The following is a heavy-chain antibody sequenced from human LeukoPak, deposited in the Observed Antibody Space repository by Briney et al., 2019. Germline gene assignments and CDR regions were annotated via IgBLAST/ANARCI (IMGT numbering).Heavy chain of an antibody. Sequence: SETLSLTCTVSGGSISSTDYYWSWIRQHPGKGLEWIGYIYYSGSTYYNPSLKSRVTISVDTSKNQFSLKLSSVTAADTAVYYCARRRKTYYYGSGSYFDYWGQGTLVTVSS. V-gene: IGHV4-31*03. CDR3: ARRRKTYYYGSGSYFDY. D-gene: IGHD3-10*01. CDR2: IYYSGST. J-gene: IGHJ4*02. CDR1: GGSISSTDYY.